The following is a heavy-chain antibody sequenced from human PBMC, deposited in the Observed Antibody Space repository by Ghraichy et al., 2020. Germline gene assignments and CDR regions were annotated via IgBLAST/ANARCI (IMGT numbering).Heavy chain of an antibody. V-gene: IGHV3-30*18. J-gene: IGHJ6*02. Sequence: GGSLRLSCAASGFTFSNFAMHWVRQAPSKGLEWVAVTSYDGSNKDYADSVKGRFIISRDNSKKTLYLQMNSLRAEDTAVYYCAKAGFSSSWPTDYYYAMDVWGQGTTVTVSS. CDR1: GFTFSNFA. CDR3: AKAGFSSSWPTDYYYAMDV. CDR2: TSYDGSNK. D-gene: IGHD6-13*01.